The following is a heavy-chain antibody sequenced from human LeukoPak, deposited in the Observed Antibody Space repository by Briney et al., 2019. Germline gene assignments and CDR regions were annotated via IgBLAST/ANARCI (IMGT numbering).Heavy chain of an antibody. CDR2: TFSSGST. J-gene: IGHJ3*02. CDR1: GGSINSGTDY. CDR3: AKTWSGTFHI. V-gene: IGHV4-61*02. Sequence: SETLSLPCTVSGGSINSGTDYWSWIRQPAGKGLEWIGLTFSSGSTNYNPSLKSRVTISVDTSKNQFSLSLTSVTAADTAIYYCAKTWSGTFHIWAQGTMVTVSS. D-gene: IGHD2-15*01.